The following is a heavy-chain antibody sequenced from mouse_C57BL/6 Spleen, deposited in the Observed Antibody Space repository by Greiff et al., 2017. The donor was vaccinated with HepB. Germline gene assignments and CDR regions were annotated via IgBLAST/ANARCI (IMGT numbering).Heavy chain of an antibody. CDR2: IDPSDSET. Sequence: QVQLQQPGAELVRPGSSVKLSCKASGYTFTSYWMHWVKQRPIQGLEWIGNIDPSDSETHYNQKFKDKATLTVDKSSSTAYMQLSSLTSEDSAVYYCAYYYGSSLVFDVWGTGTTVTVSS. V-gene: IGHV1-52*01. D-gene: IGHD1-1*01. J-gene: IGHJ1*03. CDR3: AYYYGSSLVFDV. CDR1: GYTFTSYW.